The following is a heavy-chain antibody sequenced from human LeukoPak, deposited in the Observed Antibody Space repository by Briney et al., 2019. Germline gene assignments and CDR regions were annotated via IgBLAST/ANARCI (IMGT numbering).Heavy chain of an antibody. V-gene: IGHV3-23*01. D-gene: IGHD6-19*01. CDR1: GFTFSSYA. Sequence: GGSLRLSCGASGFTFSSYAMNWVRQAPGKGLEWVSAISGSGGGTYYADSVKGRFTISRDNSENTLYLQMNSLRPEDTAVYYCAKSIAVAGLAGGRTFDYWGQGTLVTVSS. J-gene: IGHJ4*02. CDR3: AKSIAVAGLAGGRTFDY. CDR2: ISGSGGGT.